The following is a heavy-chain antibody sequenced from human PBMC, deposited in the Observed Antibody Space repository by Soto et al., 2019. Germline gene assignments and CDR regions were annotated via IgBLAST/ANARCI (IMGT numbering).Heavy chain of an antibody. J-gene: IGHJ4*02. CDR2: IYYSVST. Sequence: SETLSLTCTVSGGSISSGGYYWSWIRQHPGKGLEWIGYIYYSVSTYYNPSLKSRVTISVDTSKNQFSLKLSSVTAADTAVYYRARGILTQDQRRESSDSSGSYYFDYWGQGTLVNVSS. D-gene: IGHD3-22*01. V-gene: IGHV4-31*03. CDR1: GGSISSGGYY. CDR3: ARGILTQDQRRESSDSSGSYYFDY.